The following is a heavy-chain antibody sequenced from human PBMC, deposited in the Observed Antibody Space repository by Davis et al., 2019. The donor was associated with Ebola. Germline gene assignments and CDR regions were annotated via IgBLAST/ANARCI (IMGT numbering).Heavy chain of an antibody. CDR3: ARLEGGDYYDFWSGYYYPRWFDP. CDR1: GGSISSYY. D-gene: IGHD3-3*01. Sequence: MPSETLSLTCTVSGGSISSYYWSWIRQPPGKGLEWIGYIYYSGSPYYNPSLKSRVSISVDTSKNQFSLKLSSVTAADTAVYYCARLEGGDYYDFWSGYYYPRWFDPWGRGTLVTVSS. CDR2: IYYSGSP. V-gene: IGHV4-59*08. J-gene: IGHJ5*02.